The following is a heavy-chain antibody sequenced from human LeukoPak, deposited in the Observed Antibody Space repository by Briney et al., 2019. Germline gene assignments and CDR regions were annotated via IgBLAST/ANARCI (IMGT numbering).Heavy chain of an antibody. CDR1: GFRFTSYW. Sequence: GGSLRLSCAASGFRFTSYWMTWVRQAPGKGLEWVGNIGQGGSVKNYADSVKGRFTISRDNAKNSVFLQMNSLRAEDTAFYYCGNQCSGGICPENWGRGTLVTVSS. V-gene: IGHV3-7*01. J-gene: IGHJ4*02. CDR3: GNQCSGGICPEN. CDR2: IGQGGSVK. D-gene: IGHD2-15*01.